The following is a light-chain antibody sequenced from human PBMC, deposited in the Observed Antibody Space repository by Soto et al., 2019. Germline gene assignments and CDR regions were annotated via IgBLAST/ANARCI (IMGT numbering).Light chain of an antibody. CDR2: DVS. CDR3: SSYTTSNTRQIV. J-gene: IGLJ1*01. CDR1: SSDVGGYNY. V-gene: IGLV2-14*03. Sequence: VLTQPASVSGFPGQSSSISCTGTSSDVGGYNYVSWYQHHPGKAPKLMIFDVSNRPSGVSNRFSGSKSGNTASLTISGLQPEDEADYYCSSYTTSNTRQIVFGTGTKVTVL.